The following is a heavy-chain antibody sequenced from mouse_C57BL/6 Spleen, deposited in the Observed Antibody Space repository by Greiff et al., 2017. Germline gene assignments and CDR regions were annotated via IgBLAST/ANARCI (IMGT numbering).Heavy chain of an antibody. CDR3: ARLNYDYGVGYFDV. CDR2: IYPGDGDT. V-gene: IGHV1-80*01. J-gene: IGHJ1*03. Sequence: QVQLQQSGAELVKPGASVKISCKASGYAFSSYWMHWVKQRPGKGLEWIGQIYPGDGDTNYNGKFKGKATLTADKSSSTAYMQLSSLTSEDSAVYFCARLNYDYGVGYFDVWGTGTTVTVSS. CDR1: GYAFSSYW. D-gene: IGHD2-4*01.